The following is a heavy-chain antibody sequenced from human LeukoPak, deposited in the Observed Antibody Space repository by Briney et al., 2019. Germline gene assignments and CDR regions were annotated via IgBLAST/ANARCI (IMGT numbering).Heavy chain of an antibody. Sequence: PSQTLSLTCTVSGGSISSGDYYWSWIRQPPGKGLEWIGSIYSSGSTYYNPSLKSRVTISIDTSDNQFSLMLTSVTAADTAVYYCARRPSGFDPWGQGTLVTVSS. D-gene: IGHD3-10*01. J-gene: IGHJ5*02. CDR2: IYSSGST. CDR1: GGSISSGDYY. V-gene: IGHV4-39*07. CDR3: ARRPSGFDP.